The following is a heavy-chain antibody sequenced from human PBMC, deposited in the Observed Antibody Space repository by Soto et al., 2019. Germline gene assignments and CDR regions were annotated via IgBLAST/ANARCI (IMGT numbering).Heavy chain of an antibody. CDR3: ARDERTPGANLYWYFDL. D-gene: IGHD1-1*01. J-gene: IGHJ2*01. Sequence: GGSLRLSCAASGFTFSSYWMSWVRQAPGKGLEWVANIKQDGSEKYYVDSVKGRFTISRDNAKNSLYLQMNSLRAEDTAVYYCARDERTPGANLYWYFDLWGRGTLVTVSS. CDR2: IKQDGSEK. CDR1: GFTFSSYW. V-gene: IGHV3-7*01.